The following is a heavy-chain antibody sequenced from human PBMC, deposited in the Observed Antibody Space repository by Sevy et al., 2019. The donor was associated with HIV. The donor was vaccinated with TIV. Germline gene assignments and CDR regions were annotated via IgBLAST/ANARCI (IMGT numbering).Heavy chain of an antibody. CDR1: GGDFNNDA. CDR3: AGVGDTLSFCSSTSCYFNWFDS. D-gene: IGHD2-2*01. J-gene: IGHJ5*01. Sequence: ASVKVSCKASGGDFNNDAITWVRQAPGQGLEWMGGVIPMSGTAKYSQKFQGRVMIIADESTGTTYMELCSMRAEDTAVCFCAGVGDTLSFCSSTSCYFNWFDSWGQGTLVTVSS. V-gene: IGHV1-69*13. CDR2: VIPMSGTA.